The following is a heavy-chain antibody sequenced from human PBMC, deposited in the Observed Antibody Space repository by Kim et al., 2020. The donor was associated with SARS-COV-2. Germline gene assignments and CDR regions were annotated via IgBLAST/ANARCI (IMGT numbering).Heavy chain of an antibody. Sequence: GVSLRLSCTASGCTIRSYARSWGRQAPGKGLEGGLASGGSGGSTYDADSVKGRLTISRDNSKNTRYLQMNSLRAEDTAVYYCANEVPDCRAFDYWGQGTLVTVSS. CDR1: GCTIRSYA. D-gene: IGHD2-21*02. V-gene: IGHV3-23*01. CDR2: SGGSGGST. CDR3: ANEVPDCRAFDY. J-gene: IGHJ4*02.